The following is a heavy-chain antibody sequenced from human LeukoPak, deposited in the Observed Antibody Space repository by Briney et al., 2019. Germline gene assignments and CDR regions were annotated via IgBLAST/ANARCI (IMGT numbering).Heavy chain of an antibody. CDR1: GFTFSSYG. CDR3: AKDREYSSSWSFDY. CDR2: ISYDGSNK. V-gene: IGHV3-30*18. J-gene: IGHJ4*02. Sequence: GGSMRLSCAASGFTFSSYGMHWVRQAPGKGLEWVAVISYDGSNKYYADSVKGRFTISRDNSKNTLYLQMNSLRAEDTAVYYCAKDREYSSSWSFDYWGQGTLVTVSS. D-gene: IGHD6-13*01.